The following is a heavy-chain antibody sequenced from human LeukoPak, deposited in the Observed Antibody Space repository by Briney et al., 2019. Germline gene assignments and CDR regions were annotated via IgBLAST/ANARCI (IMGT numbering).Heavy chain of an antibody. CDR3: IRGGPSTWS. Sequence: GGSLRLSCAASGFTFKLYWMHWARQAPGKAPVWVSRINDDGSDTRYADSVKGRFTISRDDATNMVFLQMNSLRPEDTAIYYCIRGGPSTWSWGQGTLVTVSS. D-gene: IGHD2-15*01. CDR2: INDDGSDT. V-gene: IGHV3-74*01. J-gene: IGHJ5*02. CDR1: GFTFKLYW.